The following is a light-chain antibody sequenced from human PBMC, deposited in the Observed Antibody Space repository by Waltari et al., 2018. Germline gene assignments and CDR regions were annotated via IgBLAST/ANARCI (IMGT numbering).Light chain of an antibody. CDR1: SSDIGRYDI. CDR2: DVS. CDR3: CSYAGNYVWV. Sequence: QSALTQPAAVSGSPGQSVTISCTGASSDIGRYDIVSWYQQHPGNAPKLVISDVSKRPSGVSDRVSGSKSGDTASLTISGLQFEDEADYCCCSYAGNYVWVFGGGTRLTVL. J-gene: IGLJ3*02. V-gene: IGLV2-23*02.